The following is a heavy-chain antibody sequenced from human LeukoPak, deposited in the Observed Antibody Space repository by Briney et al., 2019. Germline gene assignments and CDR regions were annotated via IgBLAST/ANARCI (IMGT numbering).Heavy chain of an antibody. CDR2: INAGNGNT. D-gene: IGHD4-17*01. CDR3: ARDPYGDYTLDC. CDR1: GYTFTSYA. Sequence: VASVKVSCKASGYTFTSYAMHWVRQAPGQRLEWMGWINAGNGNTKFSQKFQGRVTITRDTSANTAYMELSSLTSEDTAVYYCARDPYGDYTLDCWGQGTLVTVSS. V-gene: IGHV1-3*01. J-gene: IGHJ4*02.